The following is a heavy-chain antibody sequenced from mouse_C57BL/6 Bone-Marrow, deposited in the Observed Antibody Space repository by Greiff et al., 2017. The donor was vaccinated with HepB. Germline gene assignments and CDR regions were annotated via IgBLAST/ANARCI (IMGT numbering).Heavy chain of an antibody. CDR2: ISGGGGNT. Sequence: EVQLVESGGGLVKPGGSLKLSCAASGFTFSSYTMSWVRQTPEKRLEWVATISGGGGNTYYPDSVKGRFTISRDNAKNTLYLQMSSLRSEDTALYYCARHATCSYYGNYEGFAYWGQGTLVTVSA. J-gene: IGHJ3*01. D-gene: IGHD2-1*01. V-gene: IGHV5-9*01. CDR3: ARHATCSYYGNYEGFAY. CDR1: GFTFSSYT.